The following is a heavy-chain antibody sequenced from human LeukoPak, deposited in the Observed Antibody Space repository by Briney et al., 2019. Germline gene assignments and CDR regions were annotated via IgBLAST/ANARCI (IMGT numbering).Heavy chain of an antibody. D-gene: IGHD4-11*01. V-gene: IGHV3-23*01. J-gene: IGHJ4*02. CDR1: GFTFSSYA. CDR2: ISGSGGST. Sequence: GGSLRLSCAASGFTFSSYAMSWVRQAPGKGLEWVSAISGSGGSTYYADSVKGRFTISRDNSKNTLYLQMNSLRAEDTAVYYCAKVRGGHDYSNYAPYFDYWGQGTLVTVSS. CDR3: AKVRGGHDYSNYAPYFDY.